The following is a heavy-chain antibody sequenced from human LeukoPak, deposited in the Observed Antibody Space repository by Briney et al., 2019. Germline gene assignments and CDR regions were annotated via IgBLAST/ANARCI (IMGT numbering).Heavy chain of an antibody. CDR3: ARGYYYRT. D-gene: IGHD3-10*01. J-gene: IGHJ4*02. Sequence: SSETLSLTCTVSGGSVGSDNSYWNWIRQPAGKGLEWIGRIHADGSSTYNPSLKSRVTILVDTSKNQFSLRLSSMTAADTAVYYCARGYYYRTWGLGTLVTVSS. CDR1: GGSVGSDNSY. CDR2: IHADGSS. V-gene: IGHV4-61*02.